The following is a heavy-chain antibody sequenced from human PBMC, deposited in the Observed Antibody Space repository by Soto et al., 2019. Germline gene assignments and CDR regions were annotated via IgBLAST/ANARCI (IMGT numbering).Heavy chain of an antibody. D-gene: IGHD3-9*01. CDR2: MNPNSGNT. V-gene: IGHV1-8*01. Sequence: ASVKVSCNASGYTFHSYDINWVRQATGQGLEWMGWMNPNSGNTGYAQKFQGRVTMTRNTSISTAYMELSSLRSEDTAVYYCARGALRDSDWLVVDYYGMDVWGQGTTVAV. J-gene: IGHJ6*02. CDR1: GYTFHSYD. CDR3: ARGALRDSDWLVVDYYGMDV.